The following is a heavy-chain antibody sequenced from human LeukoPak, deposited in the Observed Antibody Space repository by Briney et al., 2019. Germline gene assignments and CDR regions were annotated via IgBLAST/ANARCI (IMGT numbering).Heavy chain of an antibody. CDR2: ISGSGGST. J-gene: IGHJ4*02. CDR3: AKVHRPRSLVGATFDY. Sequence: PGGSLRLSCAASGFTFSSYAMSWVRQAPGKGLEWVSAISGSGGSTYYADSVKGRFTISRDNSKNTLYLQMNSLRAEDTAVYYCAKVHRPRSLVGATFDYWGQGTLVTVSS. CDR1: GFTFSSYA. D-gene: IGHD1-26*01. V-gene: IGHV3-23*01.